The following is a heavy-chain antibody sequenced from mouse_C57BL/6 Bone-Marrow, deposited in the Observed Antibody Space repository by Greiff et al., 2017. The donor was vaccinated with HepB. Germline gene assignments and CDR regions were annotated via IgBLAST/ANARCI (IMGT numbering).Heavy chain of an antibody. CDR2: IWSGGST. Sequence: QVQLQQSGPGLVQPSQSLSITCTVSGFSLTSYGVHWVRQSPGKGLEWLGVIWSGGSTDYNAAFISRLSISKDNSKSQVFFKMNSLQADDTAIYYCARNGMVTTALYWYFDVWGTGTTVTVSS. CDR3: ARNGMVTTALYWYFDV. CDR1: GFSLTSYG. D-gene: IGHD2-3*01. J-gene: IGHJ1*03. V-gene: IGHV2-2*01.